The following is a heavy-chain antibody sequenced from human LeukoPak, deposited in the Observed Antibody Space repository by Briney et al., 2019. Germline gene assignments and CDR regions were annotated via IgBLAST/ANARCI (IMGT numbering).Heavy chain of an antibody. Sequence: HPGGSLRLSCAASGFTFSSYSMNWVRQAPGKGLEWVSYISSSSSTIYYADSVKGRFTISRDNAKNSLYLQMNSLRAEDTAVYYCARVMTTVTMLPNFDIWGQGTMVTVSS. D-gene: IGHD4-17*01. V-gene: IGHV3-48*04. CDR2: ISSSSSTI. CDR1: GFTFSSYS. J-gene: IGHJ3*02. CDR3: ARVMTTVTMLPNFDI.